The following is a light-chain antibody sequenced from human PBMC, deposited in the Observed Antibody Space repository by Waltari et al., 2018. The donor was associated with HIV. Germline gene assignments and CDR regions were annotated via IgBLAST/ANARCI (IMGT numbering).Light chain of an antibody. Sequence: EIVMTQSPATLSVSPGERATLSCRASQSVSSNLAWHQQKPGQAPRLLIYGASARATGSPARCSGSGSGTEFTLTISSLQSEDFAVYYCQQYNNWPQTFGQGTKLEIK. CDR2: GAS. CDR3: QQYNNWPQT. V-gene: IGKV3-15*01. J-gene: IGKJ2*01. CDR1: QSVSSN.